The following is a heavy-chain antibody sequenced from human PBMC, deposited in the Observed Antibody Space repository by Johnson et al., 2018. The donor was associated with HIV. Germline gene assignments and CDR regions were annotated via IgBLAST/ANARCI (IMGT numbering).Heavy chain of an antibody. Sequence: MQLVESGGGLVQPGGSLRLSCAASGFIFSDYDMSWIRQAPGKGLEWVSYISSSGSTIYYADSVAGRFTISRDNAKNSLYLQMNSLRAEDTAVYYCARNGLIPAAKGVAFDIWGQGTTVTVSS. V-gene: IGHV3-11*04. D-gene: IGHD2-2*01. CDR2: ISSSGSTI. J-gene: IGHJ3*02. CDR3: ARNGLIPAAKGVAFDI. CDR1: GFIFSDYD.